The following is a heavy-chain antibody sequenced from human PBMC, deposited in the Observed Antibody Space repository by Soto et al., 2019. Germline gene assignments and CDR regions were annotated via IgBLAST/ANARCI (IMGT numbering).Heavy chain of an antibody. V-gene: IGHV4-59*01. J-gene: IGHJ4*02. CDR2: VYYSGYT. D-gene: IGHD6-19*01. CDR3: ARGLAPVELDY. CDR1: GGSMSPYY. Sequence: SETLSLTCTVSGGSMSPYYWSWIRQAPGVGLEWIAYVYYSGYTHYNPSLKSRVTISVDTSKNQLSLKLTSVTAADTAVYYCARGLAPVELDYWAREPWSPSPQ.